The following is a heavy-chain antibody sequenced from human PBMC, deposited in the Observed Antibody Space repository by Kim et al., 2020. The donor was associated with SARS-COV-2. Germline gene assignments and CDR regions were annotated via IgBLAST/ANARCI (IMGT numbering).Heavy chain of an antibody. V-gene: IGHV3-33*05. CDR3: ARDAGEYGSGSYYPQFFDY. D-gene: IGHD3-10*01. CDR1: GFTFSSYG. Sequence: GGSLRLSCAASGFTFSSYGMHWVRQAPGKGLEWVAVISYDGSNKYYADSVKGRFTISRDNSKNTLYLQMNSLRAEDTAVYYCARDAGEYGSGSYYPQFFDYWGQGTLVTVSS. J-gene: IGHJ4*02. CDR2: ISYDGSNK.